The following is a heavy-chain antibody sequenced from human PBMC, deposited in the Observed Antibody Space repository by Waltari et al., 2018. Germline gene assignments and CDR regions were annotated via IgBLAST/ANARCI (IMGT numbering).Heavy chain of an antibody. CDR2: FGVEDGKT. V-gene: IGHV1-24*01. D-gene: IGHD3-10*01. CDR3: AREEVVRGVINSNWFDP. CDR1: GHTLTELS. J-gene: IGHJ5*02. Sequence: QVQLIQSGAEVKKPGASVKVSCKVSGHTLTELSIHWGRQAPGKGPEWMGGFGVEDGKTIYAQNFQGRVTMTEDTSTDTAYMELTSLRSEDTAVYYCAREEVVRGVINSNWFDPWGQGTLVTVSS.